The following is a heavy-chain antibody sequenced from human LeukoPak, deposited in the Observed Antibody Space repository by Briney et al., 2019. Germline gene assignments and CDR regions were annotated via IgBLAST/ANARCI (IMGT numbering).Heavy chain of an antibody. CDR3: ARGYCSSTSCFLYYYYMDV. V-gene: IGHV1-18*01. CDR1: GYTFTSYG. J-gene: IGHJ6*03. D-gene: IGHD2-2*01. Sequence: ASVKVSCKASGYTFTSYGISWVRQAPGQGLEWMGWISAYNGNTNYAQKLQGRVTMTTDTSTSTAYMELRSLRSDDTAVYYCARGYCSSTSCFLYYYYMDVWAKGPRSPSP. CDR2: ISAYNGNT.